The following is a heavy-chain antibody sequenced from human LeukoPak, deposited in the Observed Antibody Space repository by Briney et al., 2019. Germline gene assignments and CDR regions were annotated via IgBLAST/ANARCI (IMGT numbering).Heavy chain of an antibody. Sequence: ASVKVSGKASGFTFTSYGFNWLRRAPGQGLDWMGWISAYSGNTNFAQKFQGRVTMTTDTSTSTVYMELRSLRSDDTAVYYCARDGVEMATYYYYAMDVWGQGTTVTVSS. V-gene: IGHV1-18*04. CDR1: GFTFTSYG. J-gene: IGHJ6*02. CDR3: ARDGVEMATYYYYAMDV. CDR2: ISAYSGNT. D-gene: IGHD5-24*01.